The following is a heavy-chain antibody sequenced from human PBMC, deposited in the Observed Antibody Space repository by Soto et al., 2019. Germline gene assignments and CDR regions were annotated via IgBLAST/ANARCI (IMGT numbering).Heavy chain of an antibody. D-gene: IGHD6-13*01. CDR1: GFTFSSYA. CDR2: ISGSGGST. V-gene: IGHV3-23*01. CDR3: AKNVRLAAAGAYYYYGMDV. Sequence: PVGSLRLACAASGFTFSSYAMSWVRQAPGKGLEWVSAISGSGGSTYYADSVKGRFTISRDNSKNTLYLQMNSLRAEDTAVYYCAKNVRLAAAGAYYYYGMDVWGQGTTVTVSS. J-gene: IGHJ6*02.